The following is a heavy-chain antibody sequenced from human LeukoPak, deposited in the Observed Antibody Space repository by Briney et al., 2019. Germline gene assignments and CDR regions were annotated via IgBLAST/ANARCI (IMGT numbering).Heavy chain of an antibody. D-gene: IGHD1-26*01. CDR2: IWYDGSNE. J-gene: IGHJ4*02. V-gene: IGHV3-33*01. Sequence: PGGSLRLSCAASGFTLSRYGMHWVRQAPGKGLEWVAVIWYDGSNEYYADSVKGRFTIFRDNSKNTLHLQMNSLRAEDTAVYYCARPLVGDALDYWGQGTLVTVSS. CDR1: GFTLSRYG. CDR3: ARPLVGDALDY.